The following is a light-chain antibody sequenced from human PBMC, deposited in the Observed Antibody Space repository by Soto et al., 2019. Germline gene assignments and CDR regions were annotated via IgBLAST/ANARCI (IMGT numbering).Light chain of an antibody. CDR3: QQYDHPPYT. CDR1: QSIGSW. J-gene: IGKJ5*01. Sequence: DIQMTQSPSTLSASVGDRVTITCRASQSIGSWLAWYQQKPGKAPRLLIYDASSLERGVPSRFSGSGSGTDFSLTVDSLQPEDTATYYCQQYDHPPYTFGQGTRLEIK. CDR2: DAS. V-gene: IGKV1-5*01.